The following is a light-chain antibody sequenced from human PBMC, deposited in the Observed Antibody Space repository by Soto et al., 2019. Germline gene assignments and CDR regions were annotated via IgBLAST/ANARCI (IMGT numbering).Light chain of an antibody. J-gene: IGKJ4*01. CDR1: QSVRNNY. V-gene: IGKV3-20*01. Sequence: EIVLTQSPGALSLSPGERATLSCRASQSVRNNYLAWYQQKPGQAPRLLIYGASSRATGIADRFRGRGSGTEFTLAISRLQSEDFAVYYCQQYNTWPLTFGGGTKVEIK. CDR2: GAS. CDR3: QQYNTWPLT.